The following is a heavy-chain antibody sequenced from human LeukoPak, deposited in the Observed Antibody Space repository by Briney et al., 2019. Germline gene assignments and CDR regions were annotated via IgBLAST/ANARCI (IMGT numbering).Heavy chain of an antibody. Sequence: GGSLRPSCAASGFTVSSNYMSWVRQAPGKGLEWVSVIYSGGSTYYADSVKGRFTISRDNSKNTLYLQMNSLRAEDTAVYYGAREYYDSSGPLGAFDIWGQGTMVTVSS. CDR1: GFTVSSNY. CDR3: AREYYDSSGPLGAFDI. J-gene: IGHJ3*02. D-gene: IGHD3-22*01. CDR2: IYSGGST. V-gene: IGHV3-66*01.